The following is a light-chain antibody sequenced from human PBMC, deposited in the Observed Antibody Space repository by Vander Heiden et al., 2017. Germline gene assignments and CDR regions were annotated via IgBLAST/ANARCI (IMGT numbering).Light chain of an antibody. CDR1: QGISNY. J-gene: IGKJ1*01. Sequence: DIQMTQSPSSLSASVGDRVTMTCRASQGISNYLDWYQQKPGTVTKTLIYAASSLQSGVPSRFSVSGSGTDFTITISSLQPEDVATYYCRKYNSAPPTFGQGTKVEIK. V-gene: IGKV1-27*01. CDR2: AAS. CDR3: RKYNSAPPT.